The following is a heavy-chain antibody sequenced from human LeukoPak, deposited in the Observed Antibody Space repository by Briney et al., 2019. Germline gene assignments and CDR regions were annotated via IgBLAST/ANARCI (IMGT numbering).Heavy chain of an antibody. CDR1: GGSFSGYY. CDR3: ARGRLWTRARFDY. CDR2: INHSGST. D-gene: IGHD3-10*01. J-gene: IGHJ4*02. Sequence: SETLSLTCAVYGGSFSGYYWSWIRQPPGKGLEWIGEINHSGSTNYNPSLKSRDTISVDTSKNQFSLKLSSVTAADTAVYYCARGRLWTRARFDYWGQGTLVTVSS. V-gene: IGHV4-34*01.